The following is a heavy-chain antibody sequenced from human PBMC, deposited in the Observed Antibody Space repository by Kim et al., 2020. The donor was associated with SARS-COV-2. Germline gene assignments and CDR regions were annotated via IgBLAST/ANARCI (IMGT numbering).Heavy chain of an antibody. CDR2: IYRGGSR. CDR1: GFTVSDNY. V-gene: IGHV3-53*01. D-gene: IGHD1-1*01. Sequence: GGSLRLSCAASGFTVSDNYMSWVRQAPGKGLEWVSFIYRGGSRNYADSVRGRFTISRDNSKNTLLLQMNSLRAGDTAVYYCARSEYNSGLHFDYWGQGTLVTVSS. CDR3: ARSEYNSGLHFDY. J-gene: IGHJ4*02.